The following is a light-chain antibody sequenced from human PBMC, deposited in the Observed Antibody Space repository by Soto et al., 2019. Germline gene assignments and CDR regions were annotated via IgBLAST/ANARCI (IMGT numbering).Light chain of an antibody. CDR2: KAS. J-gene: IGKJ2*01. CDR1: QSISSW. V-gene: IGKV1-5*03. Sequence: DIQMTQSPSTLAASVGDRVTITCRASQSISSWLAWYQQKPGKAPKLLIYKASSLESGVPSRFSGSGSGTEFTLTISSLQPDDLATYYCQQYNSYSMYTFGQGTTLEIK. CDR3: QQYNSYSMYT.